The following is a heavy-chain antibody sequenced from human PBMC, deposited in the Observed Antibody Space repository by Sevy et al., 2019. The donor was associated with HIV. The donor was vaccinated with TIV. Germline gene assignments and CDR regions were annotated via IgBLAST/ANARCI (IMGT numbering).Heavy chain of an antibody. CDR3: VRDGWNY. CDR1: GFTVSTST. V-gene: IGHV3-21*01. Sequence: GESLKISCAASGFTVSTSTMNWVRQAPGKGLEWVSLMTSSGSYILYADSVKGRFTISRDNAKYSVFLQMNSLRVEDTAVYYCVRDGWNYWGQGSLVTVSS. CDR2: MTSSGSYI. J-gene: IGHJ4*02. D-gene: IGHD2-15*01.